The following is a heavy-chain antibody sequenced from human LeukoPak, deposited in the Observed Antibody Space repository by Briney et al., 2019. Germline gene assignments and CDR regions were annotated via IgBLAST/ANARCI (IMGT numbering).Heavy chain of an antibody. CDR2: IIPIFGTA. D-gene: IGHD3-16*01. CDR1: GNSISNYA. V-gene: IGHV1-69*13. J-gene: IGHJ6*02. CDR3: TTRACHAGGCSSSFYYYYGLHF. Sequence: ASVKVSCTASGNSISNYAVSWVRQAPGQGFEWMGGIIPIFGTADYAQKFQGRVTITADQSTSTTYMALSSLKSEDTATYYCTTRACHAGGCSSSFYYYYGLHFWGQGTTVSVSS.